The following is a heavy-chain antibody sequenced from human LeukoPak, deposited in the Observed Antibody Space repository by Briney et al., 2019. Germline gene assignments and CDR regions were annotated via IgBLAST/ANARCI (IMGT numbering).Heavy chain of an antibody. Sequence: SETLSLTCTVSGGSISSYYWSWIRQPPGKGLEWIGYIYYSGSTNYNPSLKSRVTILVDTSKNQFSLKLSSVTAADTAVYYCARYSPYYDSSGYAFDIWGQGTMVTVSS. CDR2: IYYSGST. D-gene: IGHD3-22*01. CDR1: GGSISSYY. CDR3: ARYSPYYDSSGYAFDI. J-gene: IGHJ3*02. V-gene: IGHV4-59*01.